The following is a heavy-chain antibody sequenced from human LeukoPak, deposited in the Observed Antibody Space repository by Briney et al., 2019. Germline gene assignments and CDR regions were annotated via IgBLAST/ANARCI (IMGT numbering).Heavy chain of an antibody. Sequence: ASVKVSCKASGYTFTGYYMHWVRQAPGQGLEWMGWINPNSGGTNYAQKLQGRVTMTTGTSTSTAYMELRSLRSDDTAVYYCARVRCSSTSCYSSGDYWGQGTLVTVSS. CDR1: GYTFTGYY. V-gene: IGHV1-2*02. J-gene: IGHJ4*02. D-gene: IGHD2-2*02. CDR2: INPNSGGT. CDR3: ARVRCSSTSCYSSGDY.